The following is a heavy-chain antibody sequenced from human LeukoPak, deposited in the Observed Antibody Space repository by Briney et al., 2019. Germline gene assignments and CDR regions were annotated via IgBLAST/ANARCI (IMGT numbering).Heavy chain of an antibody. J-gene: IGHJ5*02. Sequence: GRSLRLSCAASGFTFSSYGMHWVRQAPGKGLEWVAVISYDGSNKYYADSVKGRFTISRDNAKNSLYLQMNSLRAEDTAVYYCARERYDNWFDPWGQGTLVTVSS. V-gene: IGHV3-30*03. D-gene: IGHD1-14*01. CDR3: ARERYDNWFDP. CDR2: ISYDGSNK. CDR1: GFTFSSYG.